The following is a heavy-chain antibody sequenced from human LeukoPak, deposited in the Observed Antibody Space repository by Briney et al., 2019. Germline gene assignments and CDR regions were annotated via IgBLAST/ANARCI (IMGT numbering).Heavy chain of an antibody. J-gene: IGHJ6*02. CDR1: GGSFSGYY. CDR3: ARSSVVLYYYYGMDV. V-gene: IGHV4-34*01. D-gene: IGHD6-6*01. Sequence: SETLSLTCAVYGGSFSGYYWSWIRQPPGKGLEWIGEINHSGSTNYNPSLKSRVTISVDTSKNQFSQKLSSVTAADTAVYYCARSSVVLYYYYGMDVWGQGTTVTVSS. CDR2: INHSGST.